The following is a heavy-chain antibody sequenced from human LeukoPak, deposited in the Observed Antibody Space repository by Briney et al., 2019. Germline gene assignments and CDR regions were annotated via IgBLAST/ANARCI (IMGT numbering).Heavy chain of an antibody. J-gene: IGHJ6*02. Sequence: SQTLSLTCTVSGGSISSGGYYWSWIRQHPGKGLEWIGYIYYSGSTYYNPSLKSRVTISVDTSKNQFSLKLSSVTAADTAVYYCARDRGLREGYCSSTSCYKARYYYYGMDVWGQGTRSPSP. D-gene: IGHD2-2*01. V-gene: IGHV4-31*03. CDR3: ARDRGLREGYCSSTSCYKARYYYYGMDV. CDR2: IYYSGST. CDR1: GGSISSGGYY.